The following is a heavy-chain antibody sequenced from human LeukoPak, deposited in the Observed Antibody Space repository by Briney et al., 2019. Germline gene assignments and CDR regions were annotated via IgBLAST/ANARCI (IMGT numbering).Heavy chain of an antibody. CDR1: GFTFSSSA. V-gene: IGHV3-48*02. CDR3: ARTCGIAAAGVIDQ. Sequence: GGSLRLSCAASGFTFSSSAMCCVRQAPGKGLEWVSYTSSGSSSKYYADSVKGRFTISRGDAKNSLFLQMNSLRDEDTAIYYCARTCGIAAAGVIDQWGQGTLVTVSS. D-gene: IGHD6-13*01. CDR2: TSSGSSSK. J-gene: IGHJ4*02.